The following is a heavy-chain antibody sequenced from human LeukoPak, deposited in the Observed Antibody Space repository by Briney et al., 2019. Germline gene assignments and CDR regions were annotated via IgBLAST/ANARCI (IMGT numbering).Heavy chain of an antibody. CDR3: AKDLVVVPAAIPPGGFGMDV. V-gene: IGHV3-23*01. CDR1: GFTFSSYA. Sequence: PGGSLRLSCAASGFTFSSYAMSWVRQAPGKGLEWVSAISGSGGSTYYADSVKGRFTISRDNSKNTLYLQMSSLRAEDTAVYYCAKDLVVVPAAIPPGGFGMDVWGQGTTVTVSS. CDR2: ISGSGGST. D-gene: IGHD2-2*02. J-gene: IGHJ6*02.